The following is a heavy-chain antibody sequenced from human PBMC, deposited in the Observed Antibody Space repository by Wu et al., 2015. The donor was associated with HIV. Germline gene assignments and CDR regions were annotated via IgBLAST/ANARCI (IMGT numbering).Heavy chain of an antibody. CDR1: GDTFTDFA. J-gene: IGHJ3*01. D-gene: IGHD2/OR15-2a*01. CDR2: ITPVFATI. CDR3: ARDRADLLSAFDL. V-gene: IGHV1-69*12. Sequence: QVQLVQSGAEVKKPGSSMKVSCRTSGDTFTDFAITWVRQAPGQGLEWMGGITPVFATINYAQKFQDRVKIIADESTSTVFMEMSGLTPEDTAVYYCARDRADLLSAFDLWGQGTVVTVSS.